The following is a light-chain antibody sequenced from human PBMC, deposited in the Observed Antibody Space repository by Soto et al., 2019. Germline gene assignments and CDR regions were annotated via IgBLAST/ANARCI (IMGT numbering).Light chain of an antibody. CDR1: QTISSW. CDR3: QHYNSYSEA. J-gene: IGKJ1*01. V-gene: IGKV1-5*01. Sequence: DIQMTHSPSTLSGSVGDRVTITCRASQTISSWLAWYQQKPGKAPKLLISVGYSLQSGVPSRFSGGGSGTEFTLTISSLQPDDFATYYCQHYNSYSEAFGQGTKVDIK. CDR2: VGY.